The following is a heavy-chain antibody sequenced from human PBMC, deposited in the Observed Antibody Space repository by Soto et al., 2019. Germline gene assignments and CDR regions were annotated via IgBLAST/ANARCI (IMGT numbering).Heavy chain of an antibody. Sequence: GGSLRLSCTVSGFAFNNYGINWVRQAPGQGLEWVSSISKSDYTYYSDSVKGRFTISRDNAKNPVSLQMNTLRVEDTAVYYCAREDSIIIPAVSDFWGQGTLGTVSS. D-gene: IGHD2-2*01. V-gene: IGHV3-21*01. J-gene: IGHJ4*02. CDR2: ISKSDYT. CDR3: AREDSIIIPAVSDF. CDR1: GFAFNNYG.